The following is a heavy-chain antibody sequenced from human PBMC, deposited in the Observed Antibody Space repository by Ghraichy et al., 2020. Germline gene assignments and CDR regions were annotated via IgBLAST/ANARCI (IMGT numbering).Heavy chain of an antibody. V-gene: IGHV3-23*01. CDR3: AKRGALGWWELLYFDS. Sequence: GGSLRLSCAASGFTFTAYAMSWVRQAPGKGLEWVSVISDSGGATYYADSVKGRFTISRDNSKNTLYLQMNSLRAADTAIYYCAKRGALGWWELLYFDSWGQGTLVTVSS. D-gene: IGHD3-16*01. CDR1: GFTFTAYA. J-gene: IGHJ4*02. CDR2: ISDSGGAT.